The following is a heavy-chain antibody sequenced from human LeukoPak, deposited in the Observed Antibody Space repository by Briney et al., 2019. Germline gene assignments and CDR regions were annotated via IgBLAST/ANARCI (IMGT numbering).Heavy chain of an antibody. Sequence: SGGSLRLSCAASGFTVSSNYMSWVRQAPGKGLEWVSLIDSAGSTYYADAVKSRFIISRDNYKNTVYLQMNSLRAEDTAVYYCASGVRPGIAAAYFWGQGTLVTVSS. CDR3: ASGVRPGIAAAYF. J-gene: IGHJ4*02. CDR1: GFTVSSNY. D-gene: IGHD6-13*01. CDR2: IDSAGST. V-gene: IGHV3-66*01.